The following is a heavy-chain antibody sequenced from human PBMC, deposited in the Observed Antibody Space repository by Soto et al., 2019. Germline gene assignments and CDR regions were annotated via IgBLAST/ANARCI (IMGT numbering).Heavy chain of an antibody. Sequence: SETLSLTCTVSGGSISSSSYYWGWIRQPPGKGLEWIGSIYYSGSTYYNPSLKSRVTISVDTSKNQFSLKLSSVTAADTAVYYCARTNSIAVAGYYFDYWGQGTLVTVSS. CDR2: IYYSGST. CDR3: ARTNSIAVAGYYFDY. J-gene: IGHJ4*02. V-gene: IGHV4-39*01. CDR1: GGSISSSSYY. D-gene: IGHD6-19*01.